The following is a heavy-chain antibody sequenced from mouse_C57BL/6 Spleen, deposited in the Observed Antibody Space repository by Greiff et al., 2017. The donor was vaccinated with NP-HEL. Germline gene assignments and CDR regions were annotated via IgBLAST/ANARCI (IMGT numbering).Heavy chain of an antibody. CDR1: GYAFSSYW. V-gene: IGHV1-80*01. Sequence: LQQSGASVKISCKASGYAFSSYWMNWVKQRPGKGLEWIGQIYPGDGDTNYNGKFKGKATLTADKSSSTAYMQLSSLTSEDSAVYFCARGGYGSSHWYFDVWGTGTTVTVSS. CDR2: IYPGDGDT. CDR3: ARGGYGSSHWYFDV. D-gene: IGHD1-1*01. J-gene: IGHJ1*03.